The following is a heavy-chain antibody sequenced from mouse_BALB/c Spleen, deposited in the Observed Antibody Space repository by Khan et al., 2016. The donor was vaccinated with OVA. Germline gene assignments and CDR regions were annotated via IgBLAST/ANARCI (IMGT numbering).Heavy chain of an antibody. J-gene: IGHJ3*01. Sequence: QMQLEESGPGLVQPSQSLSITCTVSGFSLTTYGVHWVRQSPGKGLEWRGVIWSGGSTDYNAAFIYRLSISKDNSKSHVFFQMNSLQANDTAIYXCARNYDYDEGLAYWGQGTLVTVSA. V-gene: IGHV2-2*02. D-gene: IGHD2-4*01. CDR2: IWSGGST. CDR3: ARNYDYDEGLAY. CDR1: GFSLTTYG.